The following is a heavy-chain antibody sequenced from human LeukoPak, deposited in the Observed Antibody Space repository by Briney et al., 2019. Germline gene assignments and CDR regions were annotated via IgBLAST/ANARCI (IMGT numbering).Heavy chain of an antibody. CDR2: IIAILGIA. Sequence: GASVKVSCKASGRTFSSYAISWVRQAPGQGLEWMGRIIAILGIANYAQKFQGRVTITADKSTSTAYMELSSLRSEDTAVYYCARGQGILNDIVVARGGDNWFDPWGQGTLVTVSS. D-gene: IGHD2-15*01. V-gene: IGHV1-69*04. CDR1: GRTFSSYA. J-gene: IGHJ5*02. CDR3: ARGQGILNDIVVARGGDNWFDP.